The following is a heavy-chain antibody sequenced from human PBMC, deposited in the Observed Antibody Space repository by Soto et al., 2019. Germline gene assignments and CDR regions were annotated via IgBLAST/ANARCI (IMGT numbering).Heavy chain of an antibody. CDR1: GFAFSDPY. CDR3: ARGGASVTTPFDY. D-gene: IGHD4-17*01. V-gene: IGHV3-11*01. CDR2: ISSSGSTI. J-gene: IGHJ4*02. Sequence: QVQLVESGGGLVKPGGSLRLSCAASGFAFSDPYMSWIRQAPGKGLEWISYISSSGSTIYYADSVKGRFTISRDNAKKSLYLQMASPTADDTAVYYCARGGASVTTPFDYWGQGTQVTVSS.